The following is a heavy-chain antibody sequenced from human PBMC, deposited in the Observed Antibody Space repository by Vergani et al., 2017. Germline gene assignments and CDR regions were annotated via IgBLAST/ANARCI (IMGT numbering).Heavy chain of an antibody. D-gene: IGHD6-19*01. J-gene: IGHJ4*02. CDR3: AKDGFQQWLLDS. Sequence: QVHLVESGGGVVQPGRSLKLSCVASGFTFSHLGMHWVRQAPGKGPEWVAAISYDGNNKDYVDSVRGRFTISRDNSKNTLYLEMNSLKTDDTAMYYCAKDGFQQWLLDSWGQGTLVTVSS. CDR2: ISYDGNNK. CDR1: GFTFSHLG. V-gene: IGHV3-30*18.